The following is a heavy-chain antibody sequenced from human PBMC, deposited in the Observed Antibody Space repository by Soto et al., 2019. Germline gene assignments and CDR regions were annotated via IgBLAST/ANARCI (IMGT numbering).Heavy chain of an antibody. CDR3: AKGGRQWLVTSDFNY. D-gene: IGHD6-19*01. J-gene: IGHJ4*02. Sequence: VQLVESGGGVVQPGRSLRLSCAASGFTFSDYAMHWVRQVPGKGLEWVPVVSHDGRNTHYADSVKGRFTISRDSSKNTVSLEMTSLRAEDTAVYYCAKGGRQWLVTSDFNYWGQGALVTVSS. V-gene: IGHV3-30*18. CDR1: GFTFSDYA. CDR2: VSHDGRNT.